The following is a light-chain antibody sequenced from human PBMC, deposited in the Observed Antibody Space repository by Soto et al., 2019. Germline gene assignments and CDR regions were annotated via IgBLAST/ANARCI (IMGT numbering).Light chain of an antibody. Sequence: EIVLTQSPVTLSLSPGERATLSCRTSQSIGSYLAWYQQQPGQAPRLLIYDVFNRATGIPGRFSGSGSGTDFTLTISSLEPEDFAVYYCKQRADWPWPFGQGTKVDIK. CDR3: KQRADWPWP. CDR2: DVF. CDR1: QSIGSY. J-gene: IGKJ1*01. V-gene: IGKV3-11*01.